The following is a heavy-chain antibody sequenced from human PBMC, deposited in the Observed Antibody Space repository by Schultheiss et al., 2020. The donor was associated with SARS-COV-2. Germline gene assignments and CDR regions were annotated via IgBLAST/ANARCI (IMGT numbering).Heavy chain of an antibody. Sequence: SQTLSLTCAISGDSVSSSSAAWCWIRQSPSRGLEWLGRTYYRSKWYNDYAVSVKSRITINPDTSKNQFSLQLNSVTPEDTAVYYCARGVFASGFQQWGQGTLVTVSS. V-gene: IGHV6-1*01. CDR2: TYYRSKWYN. CDR3: ARGVFASGFQQ. J-gene: IGHJ1*01. D-gene: IGHD6-13*01. CDR1: GDSVSSSSAA.